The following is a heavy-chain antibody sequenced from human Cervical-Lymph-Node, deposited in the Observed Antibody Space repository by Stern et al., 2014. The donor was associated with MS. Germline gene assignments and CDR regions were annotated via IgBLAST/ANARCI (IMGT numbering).Heavy chain of an antibody. CDR2: INHDSGDT. CDR1: GYIFTSGD. CDR3: TKAWES. V-gene: IGHV1-8*01. D-gene: IGHD1-26*01. J-gene: IGHJ5*02. Sequence: VQLVQSEAEVKKPGASVKVSCKASGYIFTSGDINWVRQASGQGLEWMAWINHDSGDTVYAQKFQGRFTLTMDTSINTAYMEMTSLTSYDTAVYYCTKAWESWGQGTLITVSS.